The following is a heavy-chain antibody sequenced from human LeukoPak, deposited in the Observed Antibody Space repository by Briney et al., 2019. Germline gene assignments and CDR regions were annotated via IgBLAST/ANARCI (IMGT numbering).Heavy chain of an antibody. CDR3: ATFFGSGNYHLDY. Sequence: ASVKVSCKASGYSFIDYYVHWVRQAPGQGLEWMGVIDPRGGSTTYAQRFLGRVTMTRDTSASSLYMELSSLRFDDTAVYFCATFFGSGNYHLDYWGQGTLVTVSS. CDR2: IDPRGGST. CDR1: GYSFIDYY. J-gene: IGHJ4*02. D-gene: IGHD3-10*01. V-gene: IGHV1-46*01.